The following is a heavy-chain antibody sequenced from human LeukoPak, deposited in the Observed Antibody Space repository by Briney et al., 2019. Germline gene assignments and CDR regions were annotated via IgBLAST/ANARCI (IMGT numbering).Heavy chain of an antibody. D-gene: IGHD2-15*01. CDR3: ARGNCSGTSCHTSY. CDR2: IYSGGST. CDR1: GFTVSSNY. V-gene: IGHV3-66*01. Sequence: GGSPRLSCAASGFTVSSNYMSWVRQAPGKGLEWVSVIYSGGSTYYADSVKGRFTISRDNSKNTLYLQMNSLRVEDTAVYYCARGNCSGTSCHTSYWGQGTLVTV. J-gene: IGHJ4*02.